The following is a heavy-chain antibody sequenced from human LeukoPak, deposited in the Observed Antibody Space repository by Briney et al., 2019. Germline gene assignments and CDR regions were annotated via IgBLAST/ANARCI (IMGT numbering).Heavy chain of an antibody. CDR2: ISGSGEST. Sequence: PGGSLRLSCAASGFTFSSYAMSWVRQAPGKGLEWVSTISGSGESTYYAESVKGRFTISRDKSKNTLYLQMNSLRAEDTAVYYCAKVKDSGFDYWTENEFWGQGTLVTVSS. CDR3: AKVKDSGFDYWTENEF. J-gene: IGHJ4*02. V-gene: IGHV3-23*01. CDR1: GFTFSSYA. D-gene: IGHD5-12*01.